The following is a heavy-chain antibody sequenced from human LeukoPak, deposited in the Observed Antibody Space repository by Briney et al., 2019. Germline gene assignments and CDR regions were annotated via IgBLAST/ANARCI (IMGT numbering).Heavy chain of an antibody. CDR1: GYTFTSYD. CDR3: ARGGLVPRRNYYGSGSYYRIVPYSFDY. V-gene: IGHV1-8*01. D-gene: IGHD3-10*01. CDR2: MNPNSGNT. J-gene: IGHJ4*02. Sequence: ASVKVSCKASGYTFTSYDINWVRQATGQGLEWMGWMNPNSGNTGYAQKFQGRVTMTRNTSISTAYMELSSLRSEDTAVYYCARGGLVPRRNYYGSGSYYRIVPYSFDYWGQGTLVTVSS.